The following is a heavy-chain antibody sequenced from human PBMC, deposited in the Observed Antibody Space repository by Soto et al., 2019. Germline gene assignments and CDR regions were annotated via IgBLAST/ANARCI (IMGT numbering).Heavy chain of an antibody. CDR2: ISTSSIEI. V-gene: IGHV3-21*06. J-gene: IGHJ3*01. CDR3: ATIGDHDGFDV. Sequence: EVQLVESGGGLVMPEESLRLSCAASGFTFIGYNMKWVRQAPGKGLEWVASISTSSIEIFYSYLVRGRFTIFRDNARNSLYLQMNSLRAEDTAVYYCATIGDHDGFDVWGQGTTVTVSS. D-gene: IGHD4-17*01. CDR1: GFTFIGYN.